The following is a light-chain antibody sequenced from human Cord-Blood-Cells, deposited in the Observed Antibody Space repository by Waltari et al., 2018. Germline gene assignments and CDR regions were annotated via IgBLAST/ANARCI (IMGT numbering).Light chain of an antibody. CDR2: EVS. CDR1: SRDVGGYNS. CDR3: SSYTSSSTLYV. Sequence: QSALTQPASVSGSPGQSITISCTGPSRDVGGYNSASWYQQPPGKAPKLMIYEVSNRPSGVSNRFSGSKSGNTASLTISGLQAEDEADYYCSSYTSSSTLYVFGTGTKVTVL. J-gene: IGLJ1*01. V-gene: IGLV2-14*01.